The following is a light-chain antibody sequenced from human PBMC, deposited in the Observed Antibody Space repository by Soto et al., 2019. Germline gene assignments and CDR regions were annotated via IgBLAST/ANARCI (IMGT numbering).Light chain of an antibody. V-gene: IGKV1-5*01. CDR2: DAS. CDR3: QQYDTYWT. J-gene: IGKJ1*01. CDR1: QSILSW. Sequence: DSQMTQSPSSLSASVGDRVTISCRASQSILSWLAWYQHKPGKAPKLLIYDASSLESGVPSRFSGSRSGTEFTLTISSLQPDDIATYYCQQYDTYWTFGQGTKVDIK.